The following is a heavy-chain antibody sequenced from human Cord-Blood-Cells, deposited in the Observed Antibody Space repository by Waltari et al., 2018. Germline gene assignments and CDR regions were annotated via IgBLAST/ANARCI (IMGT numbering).Heavy chain of an antibody. CDR1: GGSFSCYY. D-gene: IGHD6-6*01. J-gene: IGHJ3*02. CDR2: INHSGST. V-gene: IGHV4-34*01. Sequence: QVQLQQWGAGLLKPSETLSLTCAVKGGSFSCYYWSWTPQPPGKGLEWIGEINHSGSTNYNPSLKSRVTISVDTSKNQFSLKLSSVTAADTAVYYCARTTSIAARDAFDIWGQGTMVTVSS. CDR3: ARTTSIAARDAFDI.